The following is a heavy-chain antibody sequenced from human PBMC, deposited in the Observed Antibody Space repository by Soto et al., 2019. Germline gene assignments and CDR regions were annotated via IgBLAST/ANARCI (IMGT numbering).Heavy chain of an antibody. Sequence: ASVKVSCKASGYTFTSYAMHWVRQAPGQRLEWMGWINAGNGNTKYSQKFQGRVTITRDTSASTAYMELSSLRSEDTAVYYCAGEGYCSGGSCYNWFAPWGQGTLVTVSS. J-gene: IGHJ5*02. D-gene: IGHD2-15*01. CDR1: GYTFTSYA. CDR2: INAGNGNT. CDR3: AGEGYCSGGSCYNWFAP. V-gene: IGHV1-3*01.